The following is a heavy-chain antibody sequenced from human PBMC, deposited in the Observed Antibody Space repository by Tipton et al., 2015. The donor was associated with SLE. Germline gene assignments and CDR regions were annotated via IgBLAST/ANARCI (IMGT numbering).Heavy chain of an antibody. Sequence: TLSLTCTVSGGSISSYYWSWIRQPAGGGLEWFGRIYTNENTNYNPSLKSRVTMSVDTSKNHFSLKLISVTAADTAVYYCARRRGSSWYEDYFDYWGQGTLVTVSS. CDR3: ARRRGSSWYEDYFDY. D-gene: IGHD6-13*01. CDR1: GGSISSYY. J-gene: IGHJ4*02. CDR2: IYTNENT. V-gene: IGHV4-4*07.